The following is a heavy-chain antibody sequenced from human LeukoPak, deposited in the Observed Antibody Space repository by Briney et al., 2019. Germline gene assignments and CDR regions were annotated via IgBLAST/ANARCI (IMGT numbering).Heavy chain of an antibody. D-gene: IGHD3-10*01. CDR3: ARLLGPSSYVLLWFGEQSWGMDV. Sequence: PGGSLRLSCAASGFTFSSYGMHWVRQAPGKGLEWVAVIWYDGSNKYYADSVKGRFTISRDNSKNTLYLQMNSLRAEDTAVCYCARLLGPSSYVLLWFGEQSWGMDVWGQGTTVTVSS. J-gene: IGHJ6*02. CDR1: GFTFSSYG. V-gene: IGHV3-33*01. CDR2: IWYDGSNK.